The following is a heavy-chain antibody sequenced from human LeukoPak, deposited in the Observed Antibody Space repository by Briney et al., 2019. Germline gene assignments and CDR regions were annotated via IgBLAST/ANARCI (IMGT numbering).Heavy chain of an antibody. CDR3: AEDPRLGSGDEY. D-gene: IGHD3-16*01. Sequence: GGSLRLSCAASGFPFSTYAMSWVCQAPGKGLNWVSTITGSGGTTYYADSEKGRFTIPRDNSKNTLYLQINSLRAEDTAVYSCAEDPRLGSGDEYWGQGTLVTVSP. V-gene: IGHV3-23*01. J-gene: IGHJ4*02. CDR1: GFPFSTYA. CDR2: ITGSGGTT.